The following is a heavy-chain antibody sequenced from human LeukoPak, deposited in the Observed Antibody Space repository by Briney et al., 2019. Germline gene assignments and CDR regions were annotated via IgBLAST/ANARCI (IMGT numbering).Heavy chain of an antibody. Sequence: PGGSLRPSCAASGFTFSSYAMSWVRQAPGKGLEWVSAISGSGGSTYYADSVKGRFTISRDNSKNTLYLQMNSLRAEDTAVYYCATTVTTGWTNYYYGMDVWGQGTTVTVSS. V-gene: IGHV3-23*01. CDR3: ATTVTTGWTNYYYGMDV. J-gene: IGHJ6*02. D-gene: IGHD4-17*01. CDR1: GFTFSSYA. CDR2: ISGSGGST.